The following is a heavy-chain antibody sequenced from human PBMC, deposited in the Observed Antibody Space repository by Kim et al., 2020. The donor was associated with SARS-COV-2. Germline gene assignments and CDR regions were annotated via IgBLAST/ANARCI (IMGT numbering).Heavy chain of an antibody. J-gene: IGHJ4*03. Sequence: GGSLRLSCAATGFTFSDYAMSWVRQAPGKGLEWVSLISGSGRTTHYADSVKGRFTISRDNSKNRLYLQMNSLKAEDTAIYYCAKDRPGEVGTGPLAYWGHRNLVTVS. V-gene: IGHV3-23*01. D-gene: IGHD1-1*01. CDR2: ISGSGRTT. CDR1: GFTFSDYA. CDR3: AKDRPGEVGTGPLAY.